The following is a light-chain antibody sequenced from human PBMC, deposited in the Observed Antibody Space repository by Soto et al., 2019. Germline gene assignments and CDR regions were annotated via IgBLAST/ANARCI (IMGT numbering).Light chain of an antibody. CDR3: QQSYSTPLFT. J-gene: IGKJ3*01. Sequence: DIQMTQSPSSLSASVGDRVTITCRASQSISNYLNWYQQKPGKAPKLLIYAASSLQSGVPSRFSGSGSETDFTLTISSLQPEDFSTYYCQQSYSTPLFTFGPGTKVDI. V-gene: IGKV1-39*01. CDR1: QSISNY. CDR2: AAS.